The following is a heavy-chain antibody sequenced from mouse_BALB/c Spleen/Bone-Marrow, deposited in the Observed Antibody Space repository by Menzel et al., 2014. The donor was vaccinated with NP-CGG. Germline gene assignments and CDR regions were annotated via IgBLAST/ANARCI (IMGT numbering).Heavy chain of an antibody. J-gene: IGHJ2*01. CDR2: XXXXANGYTT. V-gene: IGHV7-3*02. Sequence: EVKLVVESGGCLLQPGGSLRLSCATSGFTFTXYXMRWXHQPXXXXXEXXXFXXXXANGYTTEYSASVKGRFTISRDNSQSILYLQMNTLRAEDSATYYCARDRAARATGYYFDYWGQGTTLTVSS. D-gene: IGHD3-1*01. CDR3: ARDRAARATGYYFDY. CDR1: GFTFTXYX.